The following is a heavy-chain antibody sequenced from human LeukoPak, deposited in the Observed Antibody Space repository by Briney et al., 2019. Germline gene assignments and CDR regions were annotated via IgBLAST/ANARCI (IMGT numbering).Heavy chain of an antibody. Sequence: SETLSLTCTVSGGSISSYYWSWIRQPPGKGLEWIGYLYYSGSTNYNPSLKSRVTISVDTSKNQFSLKLSSVTAADTAVYYCARDLRLLWFGESRGYFDYWGQGTLVTVSS. J-gene: IGHJ4*02. V-gene: IGHV4-59*01. CDR1: GGSISSYY. CDR2: LYYSGST. CDR3: ARDLRLLWFGESRGYFDY. D-gene: IGHD3-10*01.